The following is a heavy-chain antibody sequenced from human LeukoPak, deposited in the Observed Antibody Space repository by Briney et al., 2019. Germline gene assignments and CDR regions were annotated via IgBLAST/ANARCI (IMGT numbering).Heavy chain of an antibody. V-gene: IGHV1-69*05. J-gene: IGHJ3*02. D-gene: IGHD3-3*01. CDR3: ARGGGKITIFGVVINAFDI. CDR2: IIPIFGTA. Sequence: SVKVSCKASGGTFSSYAISWVRQAPGQGLEWMGGIIPIFGTANYAQKFQGRVTITTDESTSTAYMELSSLRSEDTAVYYCARGGGKITIFGVVINAFDIWAKGQWSPSLQ. CDR1: GGTFSSYA.